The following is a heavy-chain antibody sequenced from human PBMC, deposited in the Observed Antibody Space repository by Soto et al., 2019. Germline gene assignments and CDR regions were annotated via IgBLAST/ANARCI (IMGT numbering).Heavy chain of an antibody. CDR3: ARWSIVGANRFDY. CDR1: GGSISSSNW. Sequence: SETLSLTCTVSGGSISSSNWWSWVRQPPGKGLEWIGEIYHSGSTNYNPSLKSRVTISVDKSKNQFSLKLSSVTAADTAVYYCARWSIVGANRFDYWGQGTLVTVSS. V-gene: IGHV4-4*02. CDR2: IYHSGST. D-gene: IGHD1-26*01. J-gene: IGHJ4*02.